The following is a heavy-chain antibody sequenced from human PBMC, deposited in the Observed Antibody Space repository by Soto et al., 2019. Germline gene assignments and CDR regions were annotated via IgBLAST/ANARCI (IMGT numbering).Heavy chain of an antibody. Sequence: EVQLVESGGVVVQPGGSLRLSCAASGFTFDDYTIHWVRQTPGKGLEWVSLISWDGHNTYYAASVKGRFTISRDSSKNSLYLQMNSLRTEDTAVYYCAKDRGFCSSITCYAFDFWGQGTLVTVSS. CDR1: GFTFDDYT. CDR2: ISWDGHNT. CDR3: AKDRGFCSSITCYAFDF. D-gene: IGHD2-2*01. V-gene: IGHV3-43*01. J-gene: IGHJ4*02.